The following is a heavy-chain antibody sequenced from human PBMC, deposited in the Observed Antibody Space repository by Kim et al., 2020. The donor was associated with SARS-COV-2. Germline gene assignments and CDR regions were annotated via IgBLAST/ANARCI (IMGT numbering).Heavy chain of an antibody. D-gene: IGHD6-13*01. Sequence: SETLSLTCTVSGYSISSAYYWGWIRQPPGKGLEWIGSIYHSGSTYYNPSLKSRVTMSVDTSKNQFSLKLSSVTAADTALYYCASFRASVAAAGPETYYFDYWGLGTLVTVSS. J-gene: IGHJ4*02. CDR3: ASFRASVAAAGPETYYFDY. CDR2: IYHSGST. CDR1: GYSISSAYY. V-gene: IGHV4-38-2*02.